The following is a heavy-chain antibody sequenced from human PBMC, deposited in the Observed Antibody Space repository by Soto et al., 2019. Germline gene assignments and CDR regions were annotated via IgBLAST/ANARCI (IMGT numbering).Heavy chain of an antibody. Sequence: ASVKVSCKASGYTFTGYYMHWVRQAPGQGLEWMGWINPNSGGTNYAQKFQGWVTMTRDTSISTAYMELSRLRSDDTAVDYCAREGYCTNGVCYAFDIWGQGTMVTVSS. V-gene: IGHV1-2*04. CDR2: INPNSGGT. CDR3: AREGYCTNGVCYAFDI. J-gene: IGHJ3*02. CDR1: GYTFTGYY. D-gene: IGHD2-8*01.